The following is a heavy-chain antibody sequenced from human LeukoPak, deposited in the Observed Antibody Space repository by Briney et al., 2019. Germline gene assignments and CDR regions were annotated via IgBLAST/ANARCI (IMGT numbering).Heavy chain of an antibody. V-gene: IGHV4-59*01. J-gene: IGHJ6*03. Sequence: SETLSLTCTVSGSSISGYYWNWIRQPPGKGLEWIGYIYYSGSTNYNPSLKSRVTISVDTSKNQFSLKLSSVTAADTAVYYCARYSSSHGSYYMDVWGKGTTVTVSS. CDR2: IYYSGST. CDR1: GSSISGYY. CDR3: ARYSSSHGSYYMDV. D-gene: IGHD6-13*01.